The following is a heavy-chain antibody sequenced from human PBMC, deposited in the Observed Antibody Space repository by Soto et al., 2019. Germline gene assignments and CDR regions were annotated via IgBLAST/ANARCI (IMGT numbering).Heavy chain of an antibody. Sequence: PGGSLRLSCAASGFTFSIHWMTWVRQTPGKGLEWLANIKPDGSEKNYVDSVKGRFTISRDNAKNSLYLQTNSLSAEDTAVYYCARVDSGRDGNFYYYYMDVWGKGTTVTVSS. V-gene: IGHV3-7*01. CDR2: IKPDGSEK. J-gene: IGHJ6*03. D-gene: IGHD5-12*01. CDR3: ARVDSGRDGNFYYYYMDV. CDR1: GFTFSIHW.